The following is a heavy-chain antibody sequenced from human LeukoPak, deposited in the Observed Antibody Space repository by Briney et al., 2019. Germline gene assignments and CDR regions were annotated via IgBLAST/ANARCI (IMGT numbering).Heavy chain of an antibody. J-gene: IGHJ4*02. CDR1: GDTFTNYF. CDR2: INPSGGST. CDR3: ARDYSNARAFDY. D-gene: IGHD4-11*01. Sequence: ASVKVSCKASGDTFTNYFIHWVRQAPGQGLEWMGIINPSGGSTSYAQKFQGTVTMTRDTSTNTVYMELSSLRSEDTAVYYCARDYSNARAFDYWGQGTLVTVSS. V-gene: IGHV1-46*01.